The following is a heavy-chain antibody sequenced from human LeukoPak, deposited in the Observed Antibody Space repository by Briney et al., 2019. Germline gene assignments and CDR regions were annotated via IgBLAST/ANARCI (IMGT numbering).Heavy chain of an antibody. V-gene: IGHV3-23*01. CDR1: GFTFSSYA. CDR2: ISGSGGST. J-gene: IGHJ4*02. D-gene: IGHD2-2*01. Sequence: GGSLRLSCAASGFTFSSYAMSWVRQAPGEGLEWVSAISGSGGSTYYAGCVKGRFTISRDNSKNTLYLQMNSLRAEDTAVYYCAKDDADPDIVVVPAASRVSFDYWGQGTLVTVSS. CDR3: AKDDADPDIVVVPAASRVSFDY.